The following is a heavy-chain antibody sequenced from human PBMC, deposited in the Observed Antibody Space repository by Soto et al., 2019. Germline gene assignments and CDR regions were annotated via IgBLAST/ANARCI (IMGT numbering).Heavy chain of an antibody. CDR1: GFTFTSSA. Sequence: SVKVSCKTSGFTFTSSAVQWVRQARGQRLEWIGWIVVGSGNTNYAQKFQERVTITRDMSTSTAYMELSSLRSEDTAVYYCAAGYCSSTSCYRSYYYYGMDVWGQGTTVTVSS. J-gene: IGHJ6*02. CDR3: AAGYCSSTSCYRSYYYYGMDV. D-gene: IGHD2-2*02. CDR2: IVVGSGNT. V-gene: IGHV1-58*01.